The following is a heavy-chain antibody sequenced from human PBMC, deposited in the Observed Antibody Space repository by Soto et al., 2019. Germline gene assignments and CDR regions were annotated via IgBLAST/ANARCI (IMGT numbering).Heavy chain of an antibody. J-gene: IGHJ4*02. Sequence: SVKVSCKASGGTFSSYAISWVRQAPGQGLEWMGGIIPILGTPNYAQKFQGRVTITADKSTSTAYMELSSLRSEDTAVYYCARERSRYNRSGYYRPDYWGQGTLVTVSS. CDR1: GGTFSSYA. D-gene: IGHD3-22*01. CDR2: IIPILGTP. V-gene: IGHV1-69*10. CDR3: ARERSRYNRSGYYRPDY.